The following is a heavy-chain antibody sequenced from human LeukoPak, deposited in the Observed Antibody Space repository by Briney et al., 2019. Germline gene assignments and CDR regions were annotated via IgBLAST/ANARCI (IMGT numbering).Heavy chain of an antibody. Sequence: SETLSLTCTVSGGAISYYYWNWIRQPPGKGLEWIGYIYYTGNTNYNPSLKSRVTISVDTSKNQFSLKLSSVAAADTAVYYCARAAWGYFDYWGQGTLVTVSS. V-gene: IGHV4-59*08. CDR3: ARAAWGYFDY. D-gene: IGHD7-27*01. CDR1: GGAISYYY. J-gene: IGHJ4*02. CDR2: IYYTGNT.